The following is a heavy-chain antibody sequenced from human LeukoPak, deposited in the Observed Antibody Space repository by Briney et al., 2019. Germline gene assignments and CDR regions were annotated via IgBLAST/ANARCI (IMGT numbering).Heavy chain of an antibody. CDR2: TYYRSTWYN. J-gene: IGHJ5*02. CDR1: GDSVSSNSIT. CDR3: ARRLTQYDCFDP. D-gene: IGHD2-2*01. V-gene: IGHV6-1*01. Sequence: SQTLSLTCAISGDSVSSNSITWNWIRQSPSRGLEWLGRTYYRSTWYNDYAVSVRGRITVNPDTSENQFSLHLNSVTPEDTAVYYCARRLTQYDCFDPWGQGILVTVSS.